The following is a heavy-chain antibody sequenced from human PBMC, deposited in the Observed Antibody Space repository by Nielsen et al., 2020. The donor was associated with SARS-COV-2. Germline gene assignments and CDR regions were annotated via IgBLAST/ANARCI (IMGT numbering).Heavy chain of an antibody. CDR2: IYHSGNT. CDR1: GDSISSSNW. J-gene: IGHJ5*02. Sequence: SETLSLTRAVSGDSISSSNWWSWVRQPPGKGLEWIGEIYHSGNTNYNPSLKSRVTISVDKSKNQFSLRLISVTAADTAVYYCARLLTNTGNYFRFDPWGQGTLVTVSS. V-gene: IGHV4-4*02. CDR3: ARLLTNTGNYFRFDP. D-gene: IGHD1-26*01.